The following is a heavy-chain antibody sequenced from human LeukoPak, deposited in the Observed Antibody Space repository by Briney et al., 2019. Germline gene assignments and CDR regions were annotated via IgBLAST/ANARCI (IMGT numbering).Heavy chain of an antibody. CDR3: ARGRDTPGYYYYMDV. Sequence: PSETLSLTCTVSGGSISSYYWSWIRQPAGKGLEWIGRIYTSGSTNYNPSLKSRVTISVDKSKNQFSLKLSSVTAADTAVYYCARGRDTPGYYYYMDVWGKGTTVTVSS. V-gene: IGHV4-4*07. CDR1: GGSISSYY. CDR2: IYTSGST. D-gene: IGHD1-14*01. J-gene: IGHJ6*03.